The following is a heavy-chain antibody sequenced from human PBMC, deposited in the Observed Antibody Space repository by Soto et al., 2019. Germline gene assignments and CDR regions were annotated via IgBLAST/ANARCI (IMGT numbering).Heavy chain of an antibody. CDR2: ISGSGGST. Sequence: PGGSLRLSCAASGFTFVSYAMIWCGHSPGKGLEWVSAISGSGGSTYYADSVKGRFTISRDNSKNTLYLQMNSLRAEDTAVYYCAKDQTKYCGGDCFGVVDYWGQGTLVTVSS. D-gene: IGHD2-21*02. CDR3: AKDQTKYCGGDCFGVVDY. J-gene: IGHJ4*02. CDR1: GFTFVSYA. V-gene: IGHV3-23*01.